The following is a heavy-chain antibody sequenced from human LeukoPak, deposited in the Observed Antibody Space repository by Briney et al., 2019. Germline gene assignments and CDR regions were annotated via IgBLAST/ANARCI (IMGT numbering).Heavy chain of an antibody. CDR3: ARDGYNSGYLKALDY. V-gene: IGHV3-7*01. J-gene: IGHJ4*02. CDR2: IQQDGSEK. D-gene: IGHD5-18*01. Sequence: GGSLRLSCAASGFTFSSYWMSWVRQAPGKGLEWVANIQQDGSEKYYVDSVKGRFTISRDNAKNSLYLQMNSLRADDTAVYYCARDGYNSGYLKALDYWGQGTLLTVSS. CDR1: GFTFSSYW.